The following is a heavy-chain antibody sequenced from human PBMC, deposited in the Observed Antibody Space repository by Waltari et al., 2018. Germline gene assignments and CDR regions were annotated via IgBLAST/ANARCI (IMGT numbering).Heavy chain of an antibody. CDR2: IKEDGSET. J-gene: IGHJ4*02. V-gene: IGHV3-7*01. CDR3: TRNALYYETNGPQRGGEY. D-gene: IGHD3-22*01. Sequence: EVQLVESGGGLVQPGGSLKLSCAASGFTFRAHWMAWVRPAPGKGREWVASIKEDGSETYCADALKGRCTISRDNVNNSLYLQMNGRRAEDTAVYHCTRNALYYETNGPQRGGEYWGQGTLVTVSS. CDR1: GFTFRAHW.